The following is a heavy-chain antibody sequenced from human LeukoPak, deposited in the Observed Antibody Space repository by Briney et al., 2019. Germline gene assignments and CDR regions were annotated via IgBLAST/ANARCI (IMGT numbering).Heavy chain of an antibody. CDR3: ARDQGAVAAYFDY. Sequence: SETLSLTCTVSGGSISSYYWSWIRQPPGKGLEWIGYIYYSGSTNYNPSLKSRVTISVDTSKNQFSLKLSSVTAADTAAYYCARDQGAVAAYFDYWGQGTLVTVSS. V-gene: IGHV4-59*01. D-gene: IGHD6-19*01. CDR1: GGSISSYY. J-gene: IGHJ4*02. CDR2: IYYSGST.